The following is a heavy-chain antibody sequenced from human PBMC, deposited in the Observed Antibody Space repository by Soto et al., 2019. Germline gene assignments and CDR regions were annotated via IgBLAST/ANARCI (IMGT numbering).Heavy chain of an antibody. Sequence: QLQLQESGSGLVKPSQTLSLTCAVSGGSISSGGYSWSWIRQPPGKGLEWIGYIYHSGSTYYNPSLKRRVTISVDRSKNQSSLKLSSVTAADTAVYYCAQGGDGDYGGFDYWGQGTLVTVSS. CDR1: GGSISSGGYS. D-gene: IGHD4-17*01. V-gene: IGHV4-30-2*01. CDR2: IYHSGST. J-gene: IGHJ4*02. CDR3: AQGGDGDYGGFDY.